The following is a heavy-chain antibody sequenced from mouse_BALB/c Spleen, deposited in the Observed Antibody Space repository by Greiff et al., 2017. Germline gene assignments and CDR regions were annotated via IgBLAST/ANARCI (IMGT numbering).Heavy chain of an antibody. V-gene: IGHV1-80*01. CDR3: ARGDDGRYAMDY. Sequence: VQVVESGAELVRPGSSVKISCKASGYAFSSYWMNWVKQRPGQGLEWIGQIYPGDGDTNYNGKLKGKATLTADKSSSTAYMQLSSLMSEDSAVYFCARGDDGRYAMDYWGQGTSVTVSS. CDR1: GYAFSSYW. J-gene: IGHJ4*01. D-gene: IGHD1-1*02. CDR2: IYPGDGDT.